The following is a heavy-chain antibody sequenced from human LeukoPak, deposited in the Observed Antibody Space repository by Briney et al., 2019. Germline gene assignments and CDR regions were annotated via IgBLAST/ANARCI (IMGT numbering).Heavy chain of an antibody. Sequence: SGPALVKPRQTLTLTCTFSGFSLRTGGMRMNWIRQPPGKALEWLTRIDWDDDKFYSTSLKTRLTISKDTSKNQVVLTMTNMDPVDTATYYCARIPPPLRFGDYEDAFDIWGQGTMVTVSS. CDR2: IDWDDDK. D-gene: IGHD4-17*01. J-gene: IGHJ3*02. CDR3: ARIPPPLRFGDYEDAFDI. CDR1: GFSLRTGGMR. V-gene: IGHV2-70*04.